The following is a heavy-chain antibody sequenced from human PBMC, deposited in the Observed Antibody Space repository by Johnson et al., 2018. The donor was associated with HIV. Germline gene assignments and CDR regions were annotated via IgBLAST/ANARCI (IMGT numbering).Heavy chain of an antibody. V-gene: IGHV3-30*02. J-gene: IGHJ3*01. Sequence: QMLLVESGGGVVQPGGSLRLSCAASGFTFSSYGMHWVRQAPGKGLEWVAFIRYDGSNKYYADSVKGRFTISRDNSKNTLYLQMNSLRPEDTAVYYCAKIGQWRERLDAFDVWGQGTMVTVSS. CDR2: IRYDGSNK. D-gene: IGHD6-19*01. CDR1: GFTFSSYG. CDR3: AKIGQWRERLDAFDV.